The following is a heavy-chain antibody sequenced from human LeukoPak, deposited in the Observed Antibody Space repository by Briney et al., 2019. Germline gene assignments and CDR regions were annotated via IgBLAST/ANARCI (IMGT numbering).Heavy chain of an antibody. CDR1: GGSIISSNYY. V-gene: IGHV4-39*01. D-gene: IGHD5-18*01. CDR3: ARGPTAMVRNWFDP. Sequence: SETLSLTCTVSGGSIISSNYYRGWIRQPPGKGLEWIVNIYYSGSTYSNPPLKSRVTISVDTSKNQFSLKLNSVTAADTAVYYCARGPTAMVRNWFDPWGQGTLVTVSS. CDR2: IYYSGST. J-gene: IGHJ5*02.